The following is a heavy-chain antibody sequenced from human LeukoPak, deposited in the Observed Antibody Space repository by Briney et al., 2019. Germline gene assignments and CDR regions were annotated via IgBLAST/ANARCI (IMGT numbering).Heavy chain of an antibody. CDR2: IYYSGST. V-gene: IGHV4-59*08. CDR3: ARSYQPGTYYYYGMDV. D-gene: IGHD2-2*01. J-gene: IGHJ6*02. CDR1: GGSISRDY. Sequence: PSETLSLTCTVSGGSISRDYWSWIRQPPGKGLEWIGYIYYSGSTNYNPSLKSRVTISVDTSKNQFSLKLSSVTAADTAVYYCARSYQPGTYYYYGMDVWGQGTTVTVSS.